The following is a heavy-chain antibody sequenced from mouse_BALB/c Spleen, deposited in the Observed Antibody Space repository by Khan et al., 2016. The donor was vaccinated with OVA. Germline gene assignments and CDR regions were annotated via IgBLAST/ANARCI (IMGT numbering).Heavy chain of an antibody. CDR2: IYWDDEK. V-gene: IGHV8-12*01. CDR3: FLNFYADHPLCAY. Sequence: QVTLKVSGPGILQSSQTLSLTCSFSGFSLSTSGMGVSWIRQPSGKGLEWLAHIYWDDEKRYNPSLKSRLTISKDTSRNQVFLRITSVETADTATYYCFLNFYADHPLCAYWGQGTLVTVSS. CDR1: GFSLSTSGMG. D-gene: IGHD2-13*01. J-gene: IGHJ3*01.